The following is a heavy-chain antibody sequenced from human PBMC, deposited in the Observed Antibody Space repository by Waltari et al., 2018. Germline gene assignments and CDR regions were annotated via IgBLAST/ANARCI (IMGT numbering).Heavy chain of an antibody. CDR1: GYTFTGYY. D-gene: IGHD3-22*01. V-gene: IGHV1-2*02. J-gene: IGHJ3*02. CDR2: INPNSGGT. CDR3: ARGRNQDDSSGYFAFDI. Sequence: QVQLVQSGAEVKKPGASVKVSCKASGYTFTGYYMHWVRQAPGQGLEWMGWINPNSGGTNYAQKFQGRVTMTRETSISTAYMELSRLRSDDTAVYYCARGRNQDDSSGYFAFDIWGQGTMVTVSS.